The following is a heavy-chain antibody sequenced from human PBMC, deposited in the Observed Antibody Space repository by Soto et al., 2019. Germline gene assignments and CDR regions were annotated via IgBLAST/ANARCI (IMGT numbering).Heavy chain of an antibody. CDR2: ISGGGTSS. V-gene: IGHV3-23*01. CDR3: AKDLWNQYYFHS. CDR1: GFIFNNYV. Sequence: PGGSLRLSCAASGFIFNNYVMSWVRQVPGKGLEWVSSISGGGTSSYYADSVKGRFTLSRDNSWNTLYLQMDSLTAEDTAVYYCAKDLWNQYYFHSWGKGTLVTVS. D-gene: IGHD1-1*01. J-gene: IGHJ4*02.